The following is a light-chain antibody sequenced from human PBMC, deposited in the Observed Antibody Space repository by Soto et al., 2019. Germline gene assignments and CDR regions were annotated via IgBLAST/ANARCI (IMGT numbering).Light chain of an antibody. CDR3: QSYDSSLSGWV. CDR2: DNN. V-gene: IGLV1-40*01. CDR1: SSNIGAGYD. J-gene: IGLJ3*02. Sequence: QSVLTQPPSVSGAPGQRVTISCTGSSSNIGAGYDVHWYQQLPGTAPKLLIYDNNNRPSGVPDRFSGSKSGTSASLAITGLQAEDEADYYCQSYDSSLSGWVFGGGTKL.